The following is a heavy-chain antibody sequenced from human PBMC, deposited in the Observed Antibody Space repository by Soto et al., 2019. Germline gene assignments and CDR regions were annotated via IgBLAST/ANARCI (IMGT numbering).Heavy chain of an antibody. D-gene: IGHD3-22*01. CDR2: IYSGGST. CDR3: ARGGLSDYYDSSDLDY. CDR1: GFTVSSNY. J-gene: IGHJ4*02. V-gene: IGHV3-53*01. Sequence: GGSLRLSCAASGFTVSSNYMSWVRQAPGKGLEWVSVIYSGGSTYYADSVKGRFTISRDNSKNTLYLQMNSLRAEDTAVYYCARGGLSDYYDSSDLDYWGQGTLVTVSS.